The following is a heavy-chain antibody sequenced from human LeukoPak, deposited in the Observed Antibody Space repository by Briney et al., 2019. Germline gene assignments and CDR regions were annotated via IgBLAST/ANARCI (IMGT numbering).Heavy chain of an antibody. CDR2: ISSSSSYI. J-gene: IGHJ3*02. CDR3: ARVTLIAAASTRDSAFDI. D-gene: IGHD6-13*01. V-gene: IGHV3-21*01. Sequence: GGSLRLSCAASGFTFSSYSMNWVRQAPGKGLEWVSSISSSSSYIYYADSVKGRFTISRDNAKNSLYLQMNSLRAEDTAVYYCARVTLIAAASTRDSAFDIWGQGTMVTVSS. CDR1: GFTFSSYS.